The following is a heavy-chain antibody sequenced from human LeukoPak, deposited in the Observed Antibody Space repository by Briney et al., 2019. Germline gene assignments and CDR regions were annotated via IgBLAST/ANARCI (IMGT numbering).Heavy chain of an antibody. CDR1: GFTFSSYG. D-gene: IGHD2-21*01. Sequence: GGSLRLSCAASGFTFSSYGMHWVRQAPGRGLEWVAVISYDGSNKYYADSVKGRFTISRDNSKNTLYLQMNSLRAEDTAVYYCHCGDYWGQGTLVTVSS. J-gene: IGHJ4*02. CDR2: ISYDGSNK. CDR3: HCGDY. V-gene: IGHV3-30*03.